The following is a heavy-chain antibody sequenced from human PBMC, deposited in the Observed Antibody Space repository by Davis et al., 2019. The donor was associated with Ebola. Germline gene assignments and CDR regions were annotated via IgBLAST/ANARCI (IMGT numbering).Heavy chain of an antibody. V-gene: IGHV3-74*01. Sequence: GESLKISCAASGFTFSTYWMHWVRQAPGKGLVWVSRINSDGTSTSYADSVKGRFTICRDNAKNTLYLQMNSLRAEDTAVYYCTSLSGPIDYWGQGTLVTVSS. D-gene: IGHD2-15*01. J-gene: IGHJ4*02. CDR1: GFTFSTYW. CDR2: INSDGTST. CDR3: TSLSGPIDY.